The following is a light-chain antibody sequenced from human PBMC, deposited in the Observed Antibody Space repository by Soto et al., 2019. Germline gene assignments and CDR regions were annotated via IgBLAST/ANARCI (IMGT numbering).Light chain of an antibody. J-gene: IGLJ1*01. CDR1: SSDVGGYNY. V-gene: IGLV2-8*01. CDR2: EVS. CDR3: SSYAGSGLYV. Sequence: QSVLTQPPSASGSPGQSVTISCTGTSSDVGGYNYVSWYQQHPGKAPKLMIYEVSKRPSGVPDRFSGSKSGNTAPLTVSGLQAEDEADYYCSSYAGSGLYVFGTGTKVTVL.